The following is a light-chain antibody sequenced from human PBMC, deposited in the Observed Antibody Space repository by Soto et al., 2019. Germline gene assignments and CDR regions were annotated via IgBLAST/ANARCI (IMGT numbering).Light chain of an antibody. J-gene: IGKJ2*01. V-gene: IGKV1-9*01. CDR2: AAS. CDR1: QGISSY. CDR3: QQYYSFPYT. Sequence: DIQLTQSPSFLSASVGDRVTLTCRASQGISSYLAWYQQKPGKAPKLLIYAASTLQSGVPSRFSGSGSGTEFTLTISCLQSEDFATYYCQQYYSFPYTFGQGTKLEIK.